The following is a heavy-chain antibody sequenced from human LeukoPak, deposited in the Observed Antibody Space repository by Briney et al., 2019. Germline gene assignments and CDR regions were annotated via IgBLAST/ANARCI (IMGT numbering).Heavy chain of an antibody. CDR1: GFIVSSNY. Sequence: GGFLRLSCAASGFIVSSNYMAWVRQAPGKGLEWVSLFYSGGTTYYADSVEGRFTISRGNSKNTLYLQMNSLRAEDTAVYYCARGVGYSYGYVDYWGQGTLVTVSS. V-gene: IGHV3-66*01. CDR3: ARGVGYSYGYVDY. J-gene: IGHJ4*02. CDR2: FYSGGTT. D-gene: IGHD5-18*01.